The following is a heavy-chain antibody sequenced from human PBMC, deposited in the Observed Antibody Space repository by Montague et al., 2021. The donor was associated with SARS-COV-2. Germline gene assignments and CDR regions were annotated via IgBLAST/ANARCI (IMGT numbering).Heavy chain of an antibody. V-gene: IGHV4-39*01. D-gene: IGHD3-3*01. CDR3: AVHHSITIFGVVITPSWFDP. CDR2: IYYGGST. J-gene: IGHJ5*02. Sequence: SETLSLTCSVSGGSISSSSYYWGWIRQPPEKGLDWIGSIYYGGSTYYNPSLKSRSTISGDTSKNQFSLKLISVTAADTAVYYCAVHHSITIFGVVITPSWFDPWGQGTLVTVSS. CDR1: GGSISSSSYY.